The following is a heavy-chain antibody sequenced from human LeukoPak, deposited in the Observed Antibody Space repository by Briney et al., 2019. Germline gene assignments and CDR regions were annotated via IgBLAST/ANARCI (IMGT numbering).Heavy chain of an antibody. CDR3: SKERPEEYYSSGGYFDY. CDR2: ISYEDGITQ. D-gene: IGHD3-10*01. CDR1: GFTFRSFV. Sequence: HTGRSLRLSCAASGFTFRSFVMHWVRQAPGKGLEWVAAISYEDGITQYYADSVKGRFTISRDNSKYTVYLEMNSLRVEDTAMYYCSKERPEEYYSSGGYFDYWGQGTLVTVSS. J-gene: IGHJ4*02. V-gene: IGHV3-30*04.